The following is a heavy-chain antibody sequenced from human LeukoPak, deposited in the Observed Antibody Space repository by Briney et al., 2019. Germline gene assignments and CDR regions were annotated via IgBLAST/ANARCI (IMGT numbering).Heavy chain of an antibody. V-gene: IGHV2-5*02. J-gene: IGHJ4*02. CDR2: IYWDDDK. CDR3: VHRRGHLYYDSSGSIYGGRFDY. CDR1: GFSLSTSGVG. Sequence: KESGPTLVNPTQTLTLTCTFSGFSLSTSGVGVGWIRQPPGKALECLAVIYWDDDKRYSPFLKSRLTITKDTSKNQVVLTMTNMDPVDTATYYCVHRRGHLYYDSSGSIYGGRFDYWGQGILVTVSS. D-gene: IGHD3-22*01.